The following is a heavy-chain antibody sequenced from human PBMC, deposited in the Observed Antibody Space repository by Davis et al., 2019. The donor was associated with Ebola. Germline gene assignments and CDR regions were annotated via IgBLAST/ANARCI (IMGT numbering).Heavy chain of an antibody. Sequence: AASVKVSCKASGYTFTGYYMHWVRQAPGQGLEWTGWINPNSGGTNYAQKFQGWVTMTRDTSISTAYMELSSLRSEDTAVYYCASPGPVGGSYLHYWGQGTLVTVSS. V-gene: IGHV1-2*04. CDR3: ASPGPVGGSYLHY. D-gene: IGHD1-26*01. CDR1: GYTFTGYY. CDR2: INPNSGGT. J-gene: IGHJ4*02.